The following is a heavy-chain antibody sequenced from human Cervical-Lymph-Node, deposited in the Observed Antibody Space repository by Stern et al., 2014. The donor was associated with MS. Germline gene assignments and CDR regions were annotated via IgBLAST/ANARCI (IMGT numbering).Heavy chain of an antibody. V-gene: IGHV4-59*08. CDR3: ARLSMVRGVITHYYYGMDV. J-gene: IGHJ6*02. CDR1: GGSISSYY. Sequence: QVQLGQSGPGLVKPSETLSLTCTASGGSISSYYWSWIRQPPGKGLEWIGYIYYSGSPNYTPSLKSRLTMSVATPKNKSSLRLSSVPAADTAVYYCARLSMVRGVITHYYYGMDVWGQGTTVTVSS. CDR2: IYYSGSP. D-gene: IGHD3-10*01.